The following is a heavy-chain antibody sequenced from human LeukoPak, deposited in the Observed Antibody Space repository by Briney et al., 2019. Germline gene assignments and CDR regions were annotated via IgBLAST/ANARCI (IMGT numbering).Heavy chain of an antibody. CDR1: GFTFSSYW. Sequence: GGSLRLSCAASGFTFSSYWMHWVRQAPGKGLVWVSRINSDGSSTNYADSVKGRFTISRDNAKNTLYLQMNSLRAEDTAVYYCARGYDYGGKLDYWGQGTLVTVSS. J-gene: IGHJ4*02. V-gene: IGHV3-74*01. CDR2: INSDGSST. D-gene: IGHD4-23*01. CDR3: ARGYDYGGKLDY.